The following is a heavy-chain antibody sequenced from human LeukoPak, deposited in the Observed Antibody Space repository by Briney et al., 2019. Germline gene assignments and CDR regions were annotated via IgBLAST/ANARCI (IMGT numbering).Heavy chain of an antibody. CDR1: GGSFSGYY. Sequence: PSETLSLTCGVYGGSFSGYYWSWIRQPPGKGLEWIGEINHSGSTNYNPSLKSRVTISVDTSKNHFSLKLSSVTAADTAVYYCARGLAAVVVGFDYWGQGTLVTVSS. V-gene: IGHV4-34*01. CDR3: ARGLAAVVVGFDY. CDR2: INHSGST. J-gene: IGHJ4*02. D-gene: IGHD2-15*01.